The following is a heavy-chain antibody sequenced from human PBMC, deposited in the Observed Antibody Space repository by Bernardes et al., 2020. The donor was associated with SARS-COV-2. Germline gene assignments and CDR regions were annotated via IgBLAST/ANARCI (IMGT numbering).Heavy chain of an antibody. CDR1: GKNFTAYY. CDR2: ITPKSGRT. Sequence: AAVQDSCKASGKNFTAYYMHWVRQAPGQGLEWMGWITPKSGRTTYAQNFQGRVTMTRDTSISTVYIELSRLRSDDTAVYFCARERREYRNSFDHWGQGTLVTGSS. CDR3: ARERREYRNSFDH. V-gene: IGHV1-2*02. D-gene: IGHD4-4*01. J-gene: IGHJ5*02.